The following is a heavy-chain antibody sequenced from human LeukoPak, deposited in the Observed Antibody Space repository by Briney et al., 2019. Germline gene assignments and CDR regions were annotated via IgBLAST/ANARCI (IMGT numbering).Heavy chain of an antibody. Sequence: PSATLSLTCTVSGGSISSNSYSWGWIRQPPGKGLEWIASMSYSGSTYYNPSLKSRVTISVDTSKNQFSLKLSSVTAADTAVYYCARMTYGGDGTFDWLSAYYYYYYMDVWGKGTTVTISS. CDR3: ARMTYGGDGTFDWLSAYYYYYYMDV. V-gene: IGHV4-39*07. CDR1: GGSISSNSYS. D-gene: IGHD3-9*01. J-gene: IGHJ6*03. CDR2: MSYSGST.